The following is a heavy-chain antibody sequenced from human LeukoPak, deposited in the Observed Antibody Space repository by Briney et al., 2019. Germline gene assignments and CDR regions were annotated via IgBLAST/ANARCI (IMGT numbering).Heavy chain of an antibody. CDR1: GYSISSGYY. D-gene: IGHD2-2*02. V-gene: IGHV4-38-2*02. CDR2: IYHSGST. CDR3: ARGYCSSTSCYTWFDP. J-gene: IGHJ5*02. Sequence: SETLSLTCTVSGYSISSGYYWGWIRQLPGKGLEWIGSIYHSGSTYYNPSLKSRVTISVDTSKNQLSLKLSSVTAADTAVYYCARGYCSSTSCYTWFDPWGQGTLVTVSS.